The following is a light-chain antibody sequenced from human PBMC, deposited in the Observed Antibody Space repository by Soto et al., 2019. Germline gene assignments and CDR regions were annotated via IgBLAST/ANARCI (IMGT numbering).Light chain of an antibody. CDR2: GAS. CDR1: QSLTSGY. Sequence: EIVLTQSPGTLSLSPGEGATLSCRTSQSLTSGYLAWYQQKPGQALRLLIYGASNGATGIPDRFSGGGSGTDFTLIISRLEPEDFAVYFCQQYGTAPYTFGQGTKVDIK. V-gene: IGKV3-20*01. J-gene: IGKJ2*01. CDR3: QQYGTAPYT.